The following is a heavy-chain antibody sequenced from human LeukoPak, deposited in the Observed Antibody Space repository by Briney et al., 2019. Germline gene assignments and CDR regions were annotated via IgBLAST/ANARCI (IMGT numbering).Heavy chain of an antibody. CDR1: GGFISTYY. J-gene: IGHJ3*01. CDR3: ARHWTGDTSMTDGFDL. CDR2: VRYSGNT. V-gene: IGHV4-59*08. D-gene: IGHD5-18*01. Sequence: SETLSLTCSVSGGFISTYYWSWIPQPPGKGLEWIGYVRYSGNTNYNPSLKSRVTLSVDTSKNQFSLKLSSVTAADTAVYYCARHWTGDTSMTDGFDLWGQGTTVTVSS.